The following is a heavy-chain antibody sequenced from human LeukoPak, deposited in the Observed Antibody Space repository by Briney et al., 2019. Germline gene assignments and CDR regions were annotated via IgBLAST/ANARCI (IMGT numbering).Heavy chain of an antibody. Sequence: ASVKVSCKASGYTFTSYGISWVRQAPGQGLEWMGWISAYNGNTNYAQKLQGRVTMTRDTSISTAYMELSRLGSDDTAVYYCARGSTRLLLLSCDYWGQGTLVTVSS. CDR1: GYTFTSYG. D-gene: IGHD3-22*01. V-gene: IGHV1-18*01. J-gene: IGHJ4*02. CDR2: ISAYNGNT. CDR3: ARGSTRLLLLSCDY.